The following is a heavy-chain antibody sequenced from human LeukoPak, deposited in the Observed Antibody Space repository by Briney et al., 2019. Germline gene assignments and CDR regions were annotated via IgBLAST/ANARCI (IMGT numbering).Heavy chain of an antibody. CDR3: ARGPYSSSWYDF. V-gene: IGHV3-30*04. CDR1: GFTLISYA. Sequence: PGRSLRLSCAASGFTLISYAMHWVRQAPGKGLEWVAVISLDGSNQYYTDSVKGRFTISRDNSKNTVDLQMNSVRVEDTALYYCARGPYSSSWYDFWGQGTLVTVSS. D-gene: IGHD6-13*01. J-gene: IGHJ4*02. CDR2: ISLDGSNQ.